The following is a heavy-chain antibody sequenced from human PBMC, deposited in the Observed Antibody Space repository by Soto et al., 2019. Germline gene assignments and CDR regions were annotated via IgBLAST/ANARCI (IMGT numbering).Heavy chain of an antibody. Sequence: QLQLKESGSGLVKPSQPLSLICAVSGAAISSGCYYWSWIRQPPGKGLEWIGYIYHRGSTYYNPSLKNRGTISVDRSKHQFSLKLSSVSASDTAVYYCDRVPGLWGRGTLVTVSS. CDR3: DRVPGL. CDR2: IYHRGST. CDR1: GAAISSGCYY. V-gene: IGHV4-30-2*01. J-gene: IGHJ2*01.